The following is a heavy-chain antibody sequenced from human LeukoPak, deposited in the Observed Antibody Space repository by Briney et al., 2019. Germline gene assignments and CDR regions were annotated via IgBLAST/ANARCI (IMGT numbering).Heavy chain of an antibody. D-gene: IGHD2-15*01. V-gene: IGHV1-69*04. CDR3: ARPGYCSGGSCYSDYYYYGMDV. Sequence: SVKVSCKASGGTFSSYAISWVRQAPGQGLEWMGRIIPILGIANYAQKFQGRVTITADKSTSTAYMELSSLRSEDTAVYYRARPGYCSGGSCYSDYYYYGMDVWGQGTTVTVSS. J-gene: IGHJ6*02. CDR2: IIPILGIA. CDR1: GGTFSSYA.